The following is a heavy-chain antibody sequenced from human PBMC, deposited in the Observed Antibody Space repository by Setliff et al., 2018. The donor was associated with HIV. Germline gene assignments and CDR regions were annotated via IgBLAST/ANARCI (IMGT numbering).Heavy chain of an antibody. CDR1: GESLSGGY. CDR3: ARDQRLPGVQPPYWYFDL. D-gene: IGHD7-27*01. V-gene: IGHV4-34*01. CDR2: ISQSGSA. J-gene: IGHJ2*01. Sequence: NPSETLSLTCAVSGESLSGGYWSWIRQSPGKGLEWIGNISQSGSASYNSSLKSRVTMSVDQSKNQFSLTLTSMTAADTAVYFCARDQRLPGVQPPYWYFDLWGRGTLVTVSS.